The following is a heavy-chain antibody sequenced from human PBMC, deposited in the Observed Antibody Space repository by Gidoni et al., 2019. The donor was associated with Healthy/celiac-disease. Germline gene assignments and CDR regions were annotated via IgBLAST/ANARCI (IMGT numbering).Heavy chain of an antibody. V-gene: IGHV3-21*01. CDR1: GFTFRSYS. CDR2: ISSSSSYI. Sequence: EVQLVESGGGLVTPGGSLRLSCAASGFTFRSYSMNWVRQAPGKGLEWVSSISSSSSYIYYADSVKGRFTISRDNAKNSLYLQMNSLRAEDTAVYYCAREGPRSQTTPIWYWGQGTLVTVSS. D-gene: IGHD4-17*01. CDR3: AREGPRSQTTPIWY. J-gene: IGHJ4*02.